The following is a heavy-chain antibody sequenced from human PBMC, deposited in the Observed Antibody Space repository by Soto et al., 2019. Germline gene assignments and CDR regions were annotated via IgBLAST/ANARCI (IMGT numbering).Heavy chain of an antibody. D-gene: IGHD6-13*01. CDR3: ARDPAAAGNPIFDY. CDR2: ISYDGSNK. Sequence: GGSLRLSCAASGFTFSSYAMHWVRQAPGKGLEWVAVISYDGSNKYYADSVKGRFTISRDNSKNTLYLQMNSLRAEDTAVYYCARDPAAAGNPIFDYWGQGTLVTVSS. CDR1: GFTFSSYA. V-gene: IGHV3-30-3*01. J-gene: IGHJ4*02.